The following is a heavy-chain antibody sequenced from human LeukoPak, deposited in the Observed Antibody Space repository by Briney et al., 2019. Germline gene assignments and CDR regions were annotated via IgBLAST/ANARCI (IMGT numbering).Heavy chain of an antibody. D-gene: IGHD3-10*01. Sequence: SVKVSCKASGFTFTISAVRWVRQARGQRLEWIGWIVVGSGNTNYAQKFQERVTITRDMSTSTAYMELSSLRSEDTAVYYCAAVLHAMVRGVTLGGEFDPWGQGTLVTVSS. CDR3: AAVLHAMVRGVTLGGEFDP. CDR1: GFTFTISA. J-gene: IGHJ5*02. CDR2: IVVGSGNT. V-gene: IGHV1-58*01.